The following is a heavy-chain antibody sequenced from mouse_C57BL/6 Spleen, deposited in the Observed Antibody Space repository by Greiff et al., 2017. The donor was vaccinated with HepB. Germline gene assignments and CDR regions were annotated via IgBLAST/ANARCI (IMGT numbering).Heavy chain of an antibody. CDR1: GFTFSDYG. CDR3: ARREGYGSSPYYAMDY. V-gene: IGHV5-17*01. J-gene: IGHJ4*01. D-gene: IGHD1-1*01. CDR2: ISSGSSTI. Sequence: EVQLVESGGGLVKPGGSLKLSCAASGFTFSDYGMHWVRQAPEKGLEWVAYISSGSSTIYYADTVKGRFTISRDNAKNTLFLQITRLRSEDTAMYYCARREGYGSSPYYAMDYWGQGTSVTVSS.